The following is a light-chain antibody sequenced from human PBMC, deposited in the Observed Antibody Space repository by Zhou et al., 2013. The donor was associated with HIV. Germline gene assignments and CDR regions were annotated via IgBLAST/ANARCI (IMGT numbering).Light chain of an antibody. CDR2: AAS. V-gene: IGKV3-20*01. CDR1: QSVAADY. Sequence: DIVLTQSPGTLSLSPGERATLSCRATQSVAADYLAWYQQKPGQAPRLLIYAASSRATGVPDRFSGSGSRADFTLTINRVEPEDFAVYFCQQYGNSPTTFGQGTKVEIK. J-gene: IGKJ1*01. CDR3: QQYGNSPTT.